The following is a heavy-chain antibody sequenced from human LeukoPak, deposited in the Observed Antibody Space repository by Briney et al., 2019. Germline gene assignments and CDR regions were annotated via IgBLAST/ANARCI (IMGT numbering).Heavy chain of an antibody. Sequence: ASVKVSCKASGYTFTSYDINWVRQATGQGLEWMGWMNPNSGNTGYAQKFQGRVTIIRNTSISTAYMELSSLRSEDTAVYYCARDDSGTRRGWFEHWGQGTLVTVSS. D-gene: IGHD4-17*01. CDR3: ARDDSGTRRGWFEH. J-gene: IGHJ5*01. CDR2: MNPNSGNT. V-gene: IGHV1-8*03. CDR1: GYTFTSYD.